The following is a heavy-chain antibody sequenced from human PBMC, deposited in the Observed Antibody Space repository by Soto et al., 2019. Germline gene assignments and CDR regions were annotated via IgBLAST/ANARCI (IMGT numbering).Heavy chain of an antibody. Sequence: QVQLVQSGPEVKKPGSSVKVSCKASGDTFNSYVITWVRQAPGQGLEWLGGIITAFGTTSDAQNFQDRLTITADEAATTHHMELSSLTSDDTAMYYCTRSYGYTFGGSLDNWGQGTLVTVSS. D-gene: IGHD5-18*01. CDR2: IITAFGTT. J-gene: IGHJ4*02. CDR3: TRSYGYTFGGSLDN. CDR1: GDTFNSYV. V-gene: IGHV1-69*01.